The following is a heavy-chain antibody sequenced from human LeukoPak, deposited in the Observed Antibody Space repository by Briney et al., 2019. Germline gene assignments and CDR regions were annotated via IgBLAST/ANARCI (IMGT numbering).Heavy chain of an antibody. CDR2: INPSGGST. D-gene: IGHD1-1*01. CDR3: ARSVVGVHAGYFDY. J-gene: IGHJ4*02. Sequence: GASERVSCKASGYTFTAYHIHWVRQAPGQGLEWMGMINPSGGSTSYAQKLEGRVTMTRDRSTSTVYTELSSLRSEDTAVYFCARSVVGVHAGYFDYWGQGTLVTVLS. CDR1: GYTFTAYH. V-gene: IGHV1-46*04.